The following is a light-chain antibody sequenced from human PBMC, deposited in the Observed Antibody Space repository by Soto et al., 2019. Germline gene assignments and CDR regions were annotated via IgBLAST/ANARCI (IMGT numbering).Light chain of an antibody. J-gene: IGKJ2*02. Sequence: EIVLTQSPGTLSLSLGDRATLSCRASQSVSSSYLAWYQQKAGQAPRLLMYGASSRATGIPDRFSGSGSGTDFTLTISRLEPEDFAVYYCQQYGDSPRTFGQGTKADIK. CDR2: GAS. V-gene: IGKV3-20*01. CDR3: QQYGDSPRT. CDR1: QSVSSSY.